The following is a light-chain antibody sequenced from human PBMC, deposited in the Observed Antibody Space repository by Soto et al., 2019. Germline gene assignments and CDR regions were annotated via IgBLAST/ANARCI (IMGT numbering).Light chain of an antibody. V-gene: IGKV3-20*01. Sequence: EIVLTQSPGTLSLSPGERATLSCRASQSVSSSDLARYQQKPGQAPRLLIYGASSRATGIPDRFSGSGSGTDFTLTIIRLEPEDFAVYYCQQYGSSLPSITFGQGTRLEIK. CDR3: QQYGSSLPSIT. J-gene: IGKJ5*01. CDR2: GAS. CDR1: QSVSSSD.